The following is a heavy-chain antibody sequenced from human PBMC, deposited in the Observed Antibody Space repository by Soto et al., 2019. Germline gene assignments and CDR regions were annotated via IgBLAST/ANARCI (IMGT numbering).Heavy chain of an antibody. V-gene: IGHV3-30*03. CDR2: ISYDGSIE. D-gene: IGHD3-10*01. CDR3: GRDWVWFGAHPIDN. J-gene: IGHJ4*01. Sequence: QVQLVESGGGVVQPGRSLRLSCAASGFTFSNYGMHWVRQAPGKGLDWVAVISYDGSIEYYSESVKGRFTMSRDNSENTVYLQMNILRTEDKAVYFCGRDWVWFGAHPIDNWGHGTRVTVSS. CDR1: GFTFSNYG.